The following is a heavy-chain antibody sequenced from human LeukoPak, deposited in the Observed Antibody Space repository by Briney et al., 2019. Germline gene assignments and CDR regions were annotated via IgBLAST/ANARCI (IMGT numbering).Heavy chain of an antibody. Sequence: SETLSLTCTVSGGSISSYYWSWIRQPPGKGLEWIGYIYYSGSTNYNPSLKSRVTISVDTSKNQFSLKLSSVTAADTAVYYCARGITIFGYWGQGTLVTVSS. J-gene: IGHJ4*02. CDR3: ARGITIFGY. V-gene: IGHV4-59*08. D-gene: IGHD3-3*01. CDR1: GGSISSYY. CDR2: IYYSGST.